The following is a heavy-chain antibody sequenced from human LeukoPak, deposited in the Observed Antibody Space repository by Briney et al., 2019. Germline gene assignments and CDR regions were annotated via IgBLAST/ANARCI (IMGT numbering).Heavy chain of an antibody. Sequence: GGSLRLSCAASGFTFSSYWMNWARQAPGKGLEWVSSASGSGGSTYYADSVKGRFTISRDNSKNTLYLQMNSLRAEDTAVYYCAKDSGSVVTPPSLDYWGQGTLVTVSS. CDR2: ASGSGGST. J-gene: IGHJ4*02. V-gene: IGHV3-23*01. D-gene: IGHD4-23*01. CDR1: GFTFSSYW. CDR3: AKDSGSVVTPPSLDY.